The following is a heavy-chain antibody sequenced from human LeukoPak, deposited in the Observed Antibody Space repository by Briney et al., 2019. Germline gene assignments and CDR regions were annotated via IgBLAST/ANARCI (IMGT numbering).Heavy chain of an antibody. CDR1: GYSISSGYY. D-gene: IGHD3-16*02. CDR2: INHSGST. V-gene: IGHV4-38-2*01. J-gene: IGHJ3*02. CDR3: ARGQLSRAYDAFDI. Sequence: PSETLSLTCAVSGYSISSGYYWGWIRQPPGKGLEWIGEINHSGSTNYNPSLKSRVTISVDTSKNQFSLKLSSVTAADTAVYYCARGQLSRAYDAFDIWGQGTMVTVSS.